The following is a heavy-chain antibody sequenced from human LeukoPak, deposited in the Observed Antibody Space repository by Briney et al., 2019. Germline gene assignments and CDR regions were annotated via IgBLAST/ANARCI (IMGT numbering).Heavy chain of an antibody. CDR1: AGSISNSSHH. Sequence: PSETLSLTCTVSAGSISNSSHHWGWIRQSPGKGLEWIGSIYYGRTTYYNPSLNSRVTISVVTSKNQFSLQLNSVTATDTAVYYCVRHDGRGGATMGALDSWGQGSLVTVSS. CDR2: IYYGRTT. J-gene: IGHJ4*02. D-gene: IGHD5-12*01. V-gene: IGHV4-39*01. CDR3: VRHDGRGGATMGALDS.